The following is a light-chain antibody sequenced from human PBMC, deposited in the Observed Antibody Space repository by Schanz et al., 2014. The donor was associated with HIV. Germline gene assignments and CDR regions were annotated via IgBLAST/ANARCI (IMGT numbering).Light chain of an antibody. CDR1: QTVSSNS. CDR2: STS. V-gene: IGKV3-20*01. CDR3: QYFGNSGGT. J-gene: IGKJ4*01. Sequence: ELVLTQSPVILSLSPGESATLSCRASQTVSSNSLGWYQQKRGQVPRLLIYSTSRRANGIPDRFSGSGSGTDFTLTISRLEPEDFAVYYCQYFGNSGGTFGGGTKVEIK.